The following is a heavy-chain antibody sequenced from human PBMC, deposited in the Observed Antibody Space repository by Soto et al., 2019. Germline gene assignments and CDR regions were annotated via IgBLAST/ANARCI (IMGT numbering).Heavy chain of an antibody. J-gene: IGHJ4*02. CDR2: ISYDGSNK. Sequence: QVQLVESGGGVVQPGRSLRLSCAASGFTFSSYAMHWVRQAPGKGLEWVAVISYDGSNKYYADSVKGRFTISRDNSKNTLYLQMNSLRAEDTAVYYCARDPIARAAAYYFDYWGQGTLVTVSS. CDR3: ARDPIARAAAYYFDY. CDR1: GFTFSSYA. V-gene: IGHV3-30-3*01. D-gene: IGHD6-25*01.